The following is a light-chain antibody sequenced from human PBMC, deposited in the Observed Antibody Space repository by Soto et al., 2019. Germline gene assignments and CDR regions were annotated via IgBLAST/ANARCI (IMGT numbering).Light chain of an antibody. CDR1: QSVSIN. Sequence: EIVMTQSPATLSVSPGERATLSCRASQSVSINLAWYQQKPGQAPRLLIYGASARATGIPARFSGSGSGTDFTLTISSLEPEDFAVYYCQQRSNWLTFGGGTKVDI. J-gene: IGKJ4*01. CDR3: QQRSNWLT. CDR2: GAS. V-gene: IGKV3-11*01.